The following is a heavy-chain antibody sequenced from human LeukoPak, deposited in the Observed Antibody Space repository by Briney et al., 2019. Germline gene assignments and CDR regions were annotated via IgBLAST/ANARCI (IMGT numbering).Heavy chain of an antibody. Sequence: SETLSLTCAVSGGSISSGGYSWSWIRQPPGKGLEWIGEINHSGSTNYNPSLKSRVTISVDTSKNQFSLKLSSVTAADTAVYYCARDRSAGGPYSSTWYGNYFDYWGQGTLVTVSS. D-gene: IGHD6-13*01. V-gene: IGHV4-30-2*01. CDR3: ARDRSAGGPYSSTWYGNYFDY. CDR1: GGSISSGGYS. J-gene: IGHJ4*02. CDR2: INHSGST.